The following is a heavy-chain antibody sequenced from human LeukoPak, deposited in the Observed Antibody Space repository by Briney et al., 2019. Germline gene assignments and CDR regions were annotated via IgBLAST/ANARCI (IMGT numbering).Heavy chain of an antibody. CDR1: GFSFTTHN. D-gene: IGHD4-23*01. J-gene: IGHJ4*02. CDR2: ISGSGEAI. Sequence: GGSLRLSCAASGFSFTTHNMNWVRQAPGKGLEWISYISGSGEAIFYADSVQGRFTISRDNAKNSIYLQMNTLRAEDTAVYYCARTYGGGSLDYGGQGTLVTVSS. CDR3: ARTYGGGSLDY. V-gene: IGHV3-48*01.